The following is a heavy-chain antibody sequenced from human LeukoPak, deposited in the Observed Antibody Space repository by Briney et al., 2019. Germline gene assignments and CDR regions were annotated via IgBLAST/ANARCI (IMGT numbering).Heavy chain of an antibody. CDR2: ISGSGGST. D-gene: IGHD6-13*01. CDR1: GFTFSSYA. V-gene: IGHV3-23*01. J-gene: IGHJ5*02. CDR3: AKDLSVSRPAAGTSWFDP. Sequence: GGSLRLSCAASGFTFSSYAMSWVRQAPGKGLEWVSAISGSGGSTYYADSVKGRFTISRDNSKNTLYLQMNSLRAEDTAVYYCAKDLSVSRPAAGTSWFDPWGQGTLVTVSS.